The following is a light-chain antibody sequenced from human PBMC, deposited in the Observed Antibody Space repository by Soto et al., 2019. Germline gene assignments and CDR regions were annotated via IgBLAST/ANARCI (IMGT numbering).Light chain of an antibody. CDR3: LQHKMDTPT. CDR1: QSLXSNY. J-gene: IGKJ5*01. V-gene: IGKV3-20*01. Sequence: IVLTQSPVTLSLSPGESATFSCRASQSLXSNYLAWYQQKPGQAPSLLXDGAFKRATGSPDRLSGSGSGTDFTLTISRMDPEDFSIYYCLQHKMDTPTFGQGTRLEIK. CDR2: GAF.